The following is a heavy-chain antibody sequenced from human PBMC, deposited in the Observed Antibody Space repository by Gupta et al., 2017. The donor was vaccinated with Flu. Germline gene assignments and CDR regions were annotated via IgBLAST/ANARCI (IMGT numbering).Heavy chain of an antibody. CDR2: ISGSGGST. CDR1: GFTFSSYT. V-gene: IGHV3-23*01. J-gene: IGHJ6*02. D-gene: IGHD5-18*01. Sequence: EVQLLESGGGLVQPGGSLRLSCAASGFTFSSYTMSWVRQAPGKGLEWVSAISGSGGSTYYADSVKGRFTISRDNSKNPLYLQMNSLRAEDTAVYYCAKSISGGGYSYGFAGPIDYYGMDVWGQGTTVTVSS. CDR3: AKSISGGGYSYGFAGPIDYYGMDV.